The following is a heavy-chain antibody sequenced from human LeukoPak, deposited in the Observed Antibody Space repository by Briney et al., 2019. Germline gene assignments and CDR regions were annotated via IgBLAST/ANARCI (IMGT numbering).Heavy chain of an antibody. CDR2: ISSNGGST. Sequence: GGSLRLSCAASGFTFSNYAMHWVRQAPGKGLEYVSVISSNGGSTDYANSVKGRFTISRDNSKNTLYLQMGSLRAEDMAVYYCAREGYYGSGNDYWGQGTLVTVSS. J-gene: IGHJ4*02. CDR1: GFTFSNYA. V-gene: IGHV3-64*01. D-gene: IGHD3-10*01. CDR3: AREGYYGSGNDY.